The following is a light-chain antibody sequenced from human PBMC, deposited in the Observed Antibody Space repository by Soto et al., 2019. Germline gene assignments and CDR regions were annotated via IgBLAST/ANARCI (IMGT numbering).Light chain of an antibody. CDR1: QSVSIN. CDR3: QQRSNWPPWT. CDR2: GAS. J-gene: IGKJ1*01. V-gene: IGKV3-11*01. Sequence: EIVITQSPATLSVSPGERATLSFRASQSVSINLAWYQQKPGQAPRLLIHGASTRATGIPARFSGSGSGTDFTLTISSLEPEDFAVYYCQQRSNWPPWTFGQGTKVDI.